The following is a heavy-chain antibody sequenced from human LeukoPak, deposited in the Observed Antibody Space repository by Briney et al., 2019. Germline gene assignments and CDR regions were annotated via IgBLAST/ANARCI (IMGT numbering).Heavy chain of an antibody. V-gene: IGHV3-7*01. D-gene: IGHD5-18*01. CDR1: GFTFSSYW. J-gene: IGHJ4*02. CDR3: ARGGIQLWLRGSEFDY. CDR2: IKQDGSEK. Sequence: GGSLRLSCAASGFTFSSYWMSWVRQAPGKGLEWVANIKQDGSEKYYVDSVKGRFTISRDNAKNSLYLQMNSLRAEDTAVYYCARGGIQLWLRGSEFDYWGQGTLVTVSS.